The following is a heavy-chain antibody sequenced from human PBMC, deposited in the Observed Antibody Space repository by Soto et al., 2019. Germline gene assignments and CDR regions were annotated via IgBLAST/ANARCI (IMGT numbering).Heavy chain of an antibody. J-gene: IGHJ6*03. Sequence: GGSLRLSCAASGFTFSSYWMHWVRQAPGKGLVWVSRINSDGSSTSYADSVKGRFTISRDNAKNTLYLQMNSLRAEDTAVYYCAREGGYSSSWYTDCYYYYYMDVCGKGTTVTVSS. D-gene: IGHD6-13*01. CDR2: INSDGSST. CDR1: GFTFSSYW. CDR3: AREGGYSSSWYTDCYYYYYMDV. V-gene: IGHV3-74*01.